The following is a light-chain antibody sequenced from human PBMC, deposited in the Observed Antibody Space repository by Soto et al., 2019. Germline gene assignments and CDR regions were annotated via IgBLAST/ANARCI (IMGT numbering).Light chain of an antibody. CDR3: CSYAGAYTHYV. CDR2: DVT. V-gene: IGLV2-11*01. CDR1: SSDVGGYDF. Sequence: QSVLTQPRSVSGAPGQSVTIACTGTSSDVGGYDFVSWYQQHPGKAPKLMRYDVTKRPSGVPDRFSGSKSGNTASLTISGLQAEDEADYYCCSYAGAYTHYVFGTGTKRPVL. J-gene: IGLJ1*01.